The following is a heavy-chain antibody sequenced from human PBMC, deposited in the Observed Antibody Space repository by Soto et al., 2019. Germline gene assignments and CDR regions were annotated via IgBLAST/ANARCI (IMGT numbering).Heavy chain of an antibody. CDR2: IQQDGSEK. CDR3: ARDLPGYCTNTDCYSYFDY. J-gene: IGHJ4*02. D-gene: IGHD2-8*01. Sequence: EVQLVESGGGLVQPGGSLRLSCAVSGFTFTSYSMSWVRQAPGEGLEWVANIQQDGSEKYYVDSVKGRFTISRDNAKNSLYLQMHSLRAEDTAVYYCARDLPGYCTNTDCYSYFDYWVQGTLVTVSS. V-gene: IGHV3-7*03. CDR1: GFTFTSYS.